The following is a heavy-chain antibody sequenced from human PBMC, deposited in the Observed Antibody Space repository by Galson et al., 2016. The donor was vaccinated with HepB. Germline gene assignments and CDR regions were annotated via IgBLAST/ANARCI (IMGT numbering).Heavy chain of an antibody. Sequence: SLRLSCAASGFNFRSYPMTWVRQAPEKGLEWVSSIGAGGDLIFYADSVKDRFTISRDNSKNTLFLRMNSLRADDTAMCYCAQGLSVFGAFVIWGQGTTVMVSS. J-gene: IGHJ3*02. D-gene: IGHD3-10*01. CDR1: GFNFRSYP. CDR2: IGAGGDLI. V-gene: IGHV3-23*01. CDR3: AQGLSVFGAFVI.